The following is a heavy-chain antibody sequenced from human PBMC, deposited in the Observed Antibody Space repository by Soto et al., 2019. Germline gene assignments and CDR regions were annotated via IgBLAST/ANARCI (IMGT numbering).Heavy chain of an antibody. CDR1: GFTFSSYA. D-gene: IGHD2-2*01. V-gene: IGHV3-23*01. J-gene: IGHJ3*02. Sequence: PGGSLRLSCAASGFTFSSYAMSWVRQAPGKGLEWVSAISGSGGSTYYADSVKGRFTISRDNSKNTLYLQMNSLRAEDTAVYYCAKVLGGYCSSTSCRDAFDIWGQGTMVTVSS. CDR3: AKVLGGYCSSTSCRDAFDI. CDR2: ISGSGGST.